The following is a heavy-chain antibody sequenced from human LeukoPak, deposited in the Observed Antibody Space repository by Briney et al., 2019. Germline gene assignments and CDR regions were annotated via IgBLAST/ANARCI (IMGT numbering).Heavy chain of an antibody. CDR2: INPNSGGT. J-gene: IGHJ5*02. D-gene: IGHD3-16*02. V-gene: IGHV1-2*02. CDR1: GYTFTGYY. CDR3: ARGGASVIPPADWFDP. Sequence: ASVKVSCKASGYTFTGYYMHWVRQAPGQGLEWMGWINPNSGGTNYAQKFQGRVTMTRDTSISTAYMELSRLRSDGTAVYYCARGGASVIPPADWFDPWGQGTLVTVSS.